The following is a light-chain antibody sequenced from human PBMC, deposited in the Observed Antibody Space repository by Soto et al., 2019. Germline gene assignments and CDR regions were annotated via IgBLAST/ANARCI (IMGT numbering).Light chain of an antibody. V-gene: IGLV1-40*01. CDR1: SFNIGANYD. CDR3: QSYDARLSAYV. Sequence: QSVLTRPPSVSGAPGQGVTISCTGSSFNIGANYDVHWYQHLPGTGPKLLIYANSFRPSGVPDRVSASKSGSSASLAITGLQAEDEADYYCQSYDARLSAYVFGTGTKVTVL. J-gene: IGLJ1*01. CDR2: ANS.